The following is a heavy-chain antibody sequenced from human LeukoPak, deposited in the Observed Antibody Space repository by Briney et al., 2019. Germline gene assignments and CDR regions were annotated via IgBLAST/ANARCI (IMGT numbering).Heavy chain of an antibody. J-gene: IGHJ4*02. V-gene: IGHV4-4*07. CDR3: ARDLSGSLYFDY. CDR2: LYPSGSS. D-gene: IGHD3-10*01. Sequence: ETSETLSLTCTVSGASISPYYWNWIRQPAGKGLEWIGRLYPSGSSDYNPSLKSRVTMSVDTSKNQFSLKVTSVTAADTAIYYCARDLSGSLYFDYWGQGILVTVSA. CDR1: GASISPYY.